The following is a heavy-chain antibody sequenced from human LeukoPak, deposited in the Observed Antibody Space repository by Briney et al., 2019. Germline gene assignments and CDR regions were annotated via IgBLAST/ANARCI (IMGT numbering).Heavy chain of an antibody. V-gene: IGHV3-53*01. D-gene: IGHD6-6*01. Sequence: PGGSLRLSCADSGFTVSNNYMSWVRQAPGEGLEWVSVIYTGVSTYYADSVKGRFAISRDNSKNTLYLQMNSLRAEDTGVYYCARVRPHPIIDVWGKGTTVTVSS. CDR1: GFTVSNNY. J-gene: IGHJ6*03. CDR3: ARVRPHPIIDV. CDR2: IYTGVST.